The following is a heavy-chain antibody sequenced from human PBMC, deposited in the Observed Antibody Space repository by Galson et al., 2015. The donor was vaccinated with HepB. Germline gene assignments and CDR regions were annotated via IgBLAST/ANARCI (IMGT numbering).Heavy chain of an antibody. Sequence: SVKVSCKASGHTLTSFGISWVRQAPGQGLEWMGWISASNGNTHYAQTFQGRVTMTADASTGTAYLELRNLRSDDTAVYYCARDSRLELRLNNYFSYGMDGWGQGSAVTVSS. CDR2: ISASNGNT. V-gene: IGHV1-18*01. J-gene: IGHJ6*02. D-gene: IGHD1-7*01. CDR1: GHTLTSFG. CDR3: ARDSRLELRLNNYFSYGMDG.